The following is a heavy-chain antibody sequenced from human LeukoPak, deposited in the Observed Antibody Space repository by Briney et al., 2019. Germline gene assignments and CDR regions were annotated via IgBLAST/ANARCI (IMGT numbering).Heavy chain of an antibody. CDR3: AKDPDCTSGICYTFFDY. CDR2: ISSSSSYI. D-gene: IGHD2-8*01. V-gene: IGHV3-21*04. J-gene: IGHJ4*02. Sequence: GGSLRLSCTASGFTFNTYTMNWVRQAPGKGLEWVSSISSSSSYIYYSDSVKGRFTISRDNSKNTLFLQMNTLRAEDTAVYYCAKDPDCTSGICYTFFDYWGQGTLVTVSS. CDR1: GFTFNTYT.